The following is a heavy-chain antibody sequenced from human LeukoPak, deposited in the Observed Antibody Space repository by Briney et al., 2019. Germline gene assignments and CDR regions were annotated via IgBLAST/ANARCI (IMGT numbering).Heavy chain of an antibody. J-gene: IGHJ4*02. V-gene: IGHV4-39*07. D-gene: IGHD5-18*01. CDR2: INHSGST. CDR3: AATASSTLRFDY. Sequence: SETLSLTCTVSGGSISSGGYYWSWIRQPPGKGLEWIGEINHSGSTNYNPSLKSRVTISVDTSKNQFSLKLSSVTAADTAVYYCAATASSTLRFDYWGQGTLVTVSS. CDR1: GGSISSGGYY.